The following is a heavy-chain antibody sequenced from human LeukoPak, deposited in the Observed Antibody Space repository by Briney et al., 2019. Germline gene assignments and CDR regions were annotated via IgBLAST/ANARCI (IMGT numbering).Heavy chain of an antibody. D-gene: IGHD3-22*01. Sequence: QPGRSLRLSCAASGFTFSSYGMHWVRQAPGKGLEWVAVISYDGSNKYYADSVKGRFTISRDNSKNTLYLQMNSLRAEDTAVYYCARARDYDNAYGMDVWGQGTTVTVSS. V-gene: IGHV3-30*03. CDR1: GFTFSSYG. CDR3: ARARDYDNAYGMDV. J-gene: IGHJ6*02. CDR2: ISYDGSNK.